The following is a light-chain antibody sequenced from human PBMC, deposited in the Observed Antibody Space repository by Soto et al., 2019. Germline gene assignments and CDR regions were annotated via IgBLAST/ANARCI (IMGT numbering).Light chain of an antibody. CDR3: AAWDDSLSGFVV. J-gene: IGLJ2*01. CDR1: RSNIRSNA. Sequence: QSVLTQSTSASGTPGQSVTISCSGSRSNIRSNAVNWYQQLPGTAPKLLIYSDNQRPSGVPERFSGSKSGTSASLVISGLQSEDEADYYCAAWDDSLSGFVVFGGGTKLTVL. V-gene: IGLV1-44*01. CDR2: SDN.